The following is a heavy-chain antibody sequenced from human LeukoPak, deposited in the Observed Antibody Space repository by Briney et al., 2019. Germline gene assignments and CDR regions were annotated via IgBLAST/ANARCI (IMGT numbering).Heavy chain of an antibody. J-gene: IGHJ3*02. Sequence: APVKVSCKASGYTFTSYGISWVRQAPGQGLEWLGWISAYNGDTNYAQKLQGRVTMTTDTSTSTAYMELRSLRSDDTAVYYCARVSFSERAGSGRRSFDIWGQGTMVTVSS. D-gene: IGHD1-26*01. CDR2: ISAYNGDT. V-gene: IGHV1-18*01. CDR1: GYTFTSYG. CDR3: ARVSFSERAGSGRRSFDI.